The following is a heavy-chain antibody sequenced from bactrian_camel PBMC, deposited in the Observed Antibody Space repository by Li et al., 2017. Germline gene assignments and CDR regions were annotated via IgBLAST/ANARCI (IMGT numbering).Heavy chain of an antibody. CDR3: AAVLGYGGSWCLGS. J-gene: IGHJ6*01. V-gene: IGHV3S6*01. CDR1: GFTFSRCG. CDR2: IGFGDGTTFYA. Sequence: HVQLVESGGGLVQPGGSLRLPCSASGFTFSRCGMVWVRQAPGKGLEWVSSIGFGDGTTFYADYADSVKGRFTISRDNAKKTLYLQMNSLKTEDTAVYYCAAVLGYGGSWCLGSWGQGTQVTVS. D-gene: IGHD6*01.